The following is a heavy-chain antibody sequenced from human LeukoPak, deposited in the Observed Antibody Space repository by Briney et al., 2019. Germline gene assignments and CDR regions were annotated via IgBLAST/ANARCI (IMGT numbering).Heavy chain of an antibody. CDR3: ARSIVGATDY. CDR1: GFTFSSYW. V-gene: IGHV3-7*01. CDR2: IKQDGSEK. J-gene: IGHJ4*02. Sequence: PGGSLRLSFAASGFTFSSYWMSWVRQAPGKGLEWVANIKQDGSEKYYVDSVKGRFTISRDNAKNSLYPQMNSLRVEDTAVYYCARSIVGATDYWGQGTLVTVSS. D-gene: IGHD1-26*01.